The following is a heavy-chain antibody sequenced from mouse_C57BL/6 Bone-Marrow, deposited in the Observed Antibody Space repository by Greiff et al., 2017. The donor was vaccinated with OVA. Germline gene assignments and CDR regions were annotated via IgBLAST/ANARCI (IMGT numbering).Heavy chain of an antibody. J-gene: IGHJ2*01. D-gene: IGHD2-3*01. Sequence: VKVVESGAELAKPGASVKLSCKASGYTFTSYWMHWVKQRPGKGLEWIGYINPSSGYTKYNQKFKDKATLTADKSSSTAYMQLSSLTYEDSAVYYCATFYDQDYLDYWGQGTTLTVSS. V-gene: IGHV1-7*01. CDR2: INPSSGYT. CDR3: ATFYDQDYLDY. CDR1: GYTFTSYW.